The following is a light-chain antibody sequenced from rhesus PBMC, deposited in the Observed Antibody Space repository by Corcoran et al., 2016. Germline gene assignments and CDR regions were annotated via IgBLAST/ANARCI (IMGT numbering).Light chain of an antibody. CDR3: LQEDSAPLT. J-gene: IGKJ4*01. V-gene: IGKV1-94*01. Sequence: DIQMTQSPSSLSASVGDRVTVTCRASQGITKDLSWYQQKSGKAPTLLIYIASSLQTGVSSRFSGSGAGTDFTLTISSLKPEDVATYYCLQEDSAPLTFGGGTKVEIK. CDR1: QGITKD. CDR2: IAS.